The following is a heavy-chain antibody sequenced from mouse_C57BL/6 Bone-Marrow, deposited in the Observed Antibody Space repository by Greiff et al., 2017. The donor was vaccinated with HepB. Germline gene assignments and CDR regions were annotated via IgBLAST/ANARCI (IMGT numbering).Heavy chain of an antibody. D-gene: IGHD2-4*01. CDR2: ISSGGSYT. Sequence: EVQLVESGGDLVKPGGSLKLSCAASGFTFSSYGMSWVRQTPDKRLEWVATISSGGSYTYYPDSVKGRFTISRDNAKNTLYLQMSSLKSEDTAMYYCARHEGRFDYSWFAYWGQGTLVTVSA. CDR1: GFTFSSYG. V-gene: IGHV5-6*01. CDR3: ARHEGRFDYSWFAY. J-gene: IGHJ3*01.